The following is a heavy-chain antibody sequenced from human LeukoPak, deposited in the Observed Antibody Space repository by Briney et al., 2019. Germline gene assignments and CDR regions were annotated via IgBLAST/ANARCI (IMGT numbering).Heavy chain of an antibody. D-gene: IGHD3-3*01. CDR2: IYLTERST. Sequence: MGIIYLTERSTTDVQRFHGRVTLTRDTSTSTVYMELNRLTSEDTAVYYCARDGGHYEMDLWGQGTTVSVSS. CDR3: ARDGGHYEMDL. J-gene: IGHJ6*02. V-gene: IGHV1-46*01.